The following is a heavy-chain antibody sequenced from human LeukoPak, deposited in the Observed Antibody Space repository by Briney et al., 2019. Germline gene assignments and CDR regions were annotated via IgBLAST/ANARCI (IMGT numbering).Heavy chain of an antibody. J-gene: IGHJ4*02. V-gene: IGHV4-34*01. D-gene: IGHD3-10*01. CDR3: ARGPAYSWLRSGSVCFFDF. Sequence: PSETLSLTCTVSNYTMNSGYYWSWIRQTPGNGLEWIGETTHSGSTDYHPSLKSRVSVSADTSKNQFSLRLTSVTAVDTAVYYCARGPAYSWLRSGSVCFFDFWGQGALVTVSS. CDR1: NYTMNSGYY. CDR2: TTHSGST.